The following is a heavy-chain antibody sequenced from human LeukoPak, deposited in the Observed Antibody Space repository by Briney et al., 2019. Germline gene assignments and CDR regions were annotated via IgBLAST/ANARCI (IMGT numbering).Heavy chain of an antibody. Sequence: VGSLRLSCAASGFTFSSYWMSWVRQAPGKGLEWVAVISYDGSNKYYADSVKGRFTISRDNSKNTLYLQMNSLRAEDTAVYYCARDNYYDSSGCSEFDYWGQGTLVTVSS. CDR1: GFTFSSYW. CDR2: ISYDGSNK. J-gene: IGHJ4*02. CDR3: ARDNYYDSSGCSEFDY. D-gene: IGHD3-22*01. V-gene: IGHV3-30*03.